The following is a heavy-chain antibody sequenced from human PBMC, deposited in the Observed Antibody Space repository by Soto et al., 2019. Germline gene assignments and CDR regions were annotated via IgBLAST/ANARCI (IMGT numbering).Heavy chain of an antibody. CDR2: ISDSGSGGST. D-gene: IGHD6-19*01. J-gene: IGHJ4*02. V-gene: IGHV3-23*01. Sequence: GGSLRLSCAASGFTFSSYAMSCVRQAPGKGLEWVSGISDSGSGGSTYNADSVEGRFTISRDNYKNTLYLQMNSLRAEDTAVYYCAKGVAPISSGWYYFDYWGQGTLVTVSS. CDR1: GFTFSSYA. CDR3: AKGVAPISSGWYYFDY.